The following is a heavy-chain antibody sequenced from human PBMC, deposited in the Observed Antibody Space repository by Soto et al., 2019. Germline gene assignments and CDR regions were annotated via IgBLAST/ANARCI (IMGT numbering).Heavy chain of an antibody. CDR3: ARVQVYGGYAGK. J-gene: IGHJ4*02. CDR2: IYTGDQT. V-gene: IGHV3-66*01. CDR1: GFTVSSNY. Sequence: DVQLVESGGGLVQPGESLRLSCAVSGFTVSSNYMGWVRQAPGTGLEWVSVIYTGDQTYYADSVKGRFTISRDHSKNTLNLQMNSLRVEDTALYSCARVQVYGGYAGKWGQGTLVTVSS. D-gene: IGHD4-17*01.